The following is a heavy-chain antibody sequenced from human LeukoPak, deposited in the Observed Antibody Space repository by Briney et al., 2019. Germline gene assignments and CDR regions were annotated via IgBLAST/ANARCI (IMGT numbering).Heavy chain of an antibody. J-gene: IGHJ4*02. CDR1: GCTFSSYG. Sequence: GGSLRLSCAASGCTFSSYGMHWVRQAPGKGLEWVAFIRYDGSNKYYADSVKGRFTISRDNSKNTLYLQMNSLRAEDTAVYYCAKSLGYCSSTSCPTTNYFDYWGQGTLVTVSS. V-gene: IGHV3-30*02. CDR3: AKSLGYCSSTSCPTTNYFDY. CDR2: IRYDGSNK. D-gene: IGHD2-2*01.